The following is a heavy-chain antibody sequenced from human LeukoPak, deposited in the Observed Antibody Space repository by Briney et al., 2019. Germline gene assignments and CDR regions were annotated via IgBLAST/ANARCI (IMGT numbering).Heavy chain of an antibody. J-gene: IGHJ3*02. Sequence: PSETLSLTCTVSGGSISSYYWSWIRQPPGKGLEWIGYIYYSGSTNYSPSLKSRVTISVDTSKNQFSLKLSSVTAADTAVYYCARAKTYYYGSGRRRAFDIWGQGTMVTVSS. V-gene: IGHV4-59*01. CDR1: GGSISSYY. CDR2: IYYSGST. D-gene: IGHD3-10*01. CDR3: ARAKTYYYGSGRRRAFDI.